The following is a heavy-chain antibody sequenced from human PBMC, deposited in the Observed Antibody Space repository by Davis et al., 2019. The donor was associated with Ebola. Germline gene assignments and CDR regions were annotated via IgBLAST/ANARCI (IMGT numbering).Heavy chain of an antibody. CDR3: AKDTSNIWFDI. CDR1: GFTFSRHG. V-gene: IGHV3-23*01. CDR2: FCTSGDT. Sequence: GGPLRSPFAALGFTFSRHGMSWVRQVRGKGLEWVSTFCTSGDTYYADSVKGRFAISRDNSKNTLYLQMNGLRVDDTALYYCAKDTSNIWFDIWGQGTMVTVSS. D-gene: IGHD1-26*01. J-gene: IGHJ3*02.